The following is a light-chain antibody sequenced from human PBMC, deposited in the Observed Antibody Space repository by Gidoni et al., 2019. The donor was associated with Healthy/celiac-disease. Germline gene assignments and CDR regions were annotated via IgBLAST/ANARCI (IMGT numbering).Light chain of an antibody. J-gene: IGKJ4*01. V-gene: IGKV1-39*01. CDR1: QSISSY. Sequence: GDRVTITCRASQSISSYLNWYQQKPGKAPKLLIYAASSLQGGVPSRFSGSGSGTDFTLTISSLQPEDFATYYCQQSYSTPATFGGGTKVEIK. CDR2: AAS. CDR3: QQSYSTPAT.